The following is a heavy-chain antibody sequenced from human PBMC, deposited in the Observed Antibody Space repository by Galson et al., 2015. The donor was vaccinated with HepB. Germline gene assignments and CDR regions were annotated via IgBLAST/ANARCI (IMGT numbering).Heavy chain of an antibody. V-gene: IGHV3-11*06. CDR1: GFTFSDYY. J-gene: IGHJ4*02. CDR3: AKAYAVAGSLFDY. D-gene: IGHD6-19*01. Sequence: SLRLSCAASGFTFSDYYMSWIRQAPGKGLEWVSYISSSSSYTNYADSVKGRFTISRDNAKNSLYLQMNSLRAEDTAVYYCAKAYAVAGSLFDYWGQGTLVTVSS. CDR2: ISSSSSYT.